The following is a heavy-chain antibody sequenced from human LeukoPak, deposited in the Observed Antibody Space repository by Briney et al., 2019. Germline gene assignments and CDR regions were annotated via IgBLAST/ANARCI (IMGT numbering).Heavy chain of an antibody. CDR2: IYYSGST. J-gene: IGHJ2*01. CDR3: ARDVRSYYDWYFDL. Sequence: SETLSLTCTVSGGSISSYYWSWIRQPPGKGLEWIGDIYYSGSTNYNPSLKSRVTISVDTSKNQFSLKLSSATAADTAVYYCARDVRSYYDWYFDLWGRGTLVTVSS. CDR1: GGSISSYY. D-gene: IGHD1-26*01. V-gene: IGHV4-59*01.